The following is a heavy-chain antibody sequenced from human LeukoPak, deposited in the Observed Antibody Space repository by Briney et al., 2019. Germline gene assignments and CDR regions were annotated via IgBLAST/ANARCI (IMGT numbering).Heavy chain of an antibody. D-gene: IGHD3-9*01. V-gene: IGHV5-51*01. CDR2: IYPGDSDT. CDR3: ARHAYDILTGHNWFDP. J-gene: IGHJ5*02. CDR1: GYSFTSYW. Sequence: GEPLKISCKGSGYSFTSYWIGWVRQMPGKGLEWMGIIYPGDSDTRYSPSFQGQVTISADKSISTAYLQWSSLKASDTAMYYCARHAYDILTGHNWFDPWGQGTLVTVSS.